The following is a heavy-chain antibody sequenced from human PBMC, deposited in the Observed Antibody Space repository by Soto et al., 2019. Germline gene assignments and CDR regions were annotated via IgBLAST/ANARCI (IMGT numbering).Heavy chain of an antibody. J-gene: IGHJ3*01. D-gene: IGHD1-7*01. V-gene: IGHV3-21*01. CDR3: ARDCITGTSVPDGFDV. Sequence: EVQLVESGGGLVKPGGSLRLSCVASGFTFSYYSMNWVRQAPGKGLEWVSSISSSSSYIYYADSVKGRFTISRDNAKNLLYLQMNSLRAEDTAVYHCARDCITGTSVPDGFDVWGQGTMVTVSS. CDR1: GFTFSYYS. CDR2: ISSSSSYI.